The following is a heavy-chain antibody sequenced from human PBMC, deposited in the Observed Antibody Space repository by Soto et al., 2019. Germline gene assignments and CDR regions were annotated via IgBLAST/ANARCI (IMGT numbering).Heavy chain of an antibody. Sequence: GXSLRLSCAASGFTFSSYAMSWFRQAPVNGLEWVSAISGSGGSTYYADSVKGRFTISRDNSKNTLYLQMNSLRAEDTAVYYCAKALNDYGVAYYYGMDVWGQGTTVTVSS. CDR2: ISGSGGST. J-gene: IGHJ6*02. CDR3: AKALNDYGVAYYYGMDV. CDR1: GFTFSSYA. V-gene: IGHV3-23*01. D-gene: IGHD4-17*01.